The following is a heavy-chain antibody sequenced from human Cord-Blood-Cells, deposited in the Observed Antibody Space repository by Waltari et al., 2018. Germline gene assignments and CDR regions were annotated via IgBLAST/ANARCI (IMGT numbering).Heavy chain of an antibody. CDR2: SNSNSGGT. Sequence: QVQLVQSGAEVKKPGASVKVSCKPSGYTFTGYYMHWVRKAPGQGLEWLRWSNSNSGGTTNAQKFQGWVTMTRDTSISTAYMELSRLRSDDTAVYYCARGSLGAFDIWGQGTMVTVSS. CDR1: GYTFTGYY. D-gene: IGHD1-26*01. CDR3: ARGSLGAFDI. J-gene: IGHJ3*02. V-gene: IGHV1-2*04.